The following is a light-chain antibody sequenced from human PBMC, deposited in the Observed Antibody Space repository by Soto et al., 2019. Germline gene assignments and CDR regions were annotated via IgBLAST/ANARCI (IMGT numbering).Light chain of an antibody. Sequence: EIVMTQSPATLSVSPGDGATLSCRASQSVSSYLAWYQQKPGQAPRLLIYDASNRATGIPARFSGSGSGTDFTLIISSLEPEDFAVYYCQQRSNWAITFGQGTRLEIK. CDR3: QQRSNWAIT. V-gene: IGKV3-11*01. CDR1: QSVSSY. CDR2: DAS. J-gene: IGKJ5*01.